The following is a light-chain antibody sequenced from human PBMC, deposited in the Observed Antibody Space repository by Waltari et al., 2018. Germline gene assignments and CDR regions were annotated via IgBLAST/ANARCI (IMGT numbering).Light chain of an antibody. V-gene: IGLV3-1*01. CDR1: KLGDKY. CDR2: QDT. Sequence: SSELTQSPSVSVSPGQTASITCSGDKLGDKYVSWYQQKSGQSPALVIYQDTKRPSGIPERFSGSNSGNTATLTISGTQAMDEADYYCQTWDNRNEVVVGGGTKLTVL. CDR3: QTWDNRNEVV. J-gene: IGLJ2*01.